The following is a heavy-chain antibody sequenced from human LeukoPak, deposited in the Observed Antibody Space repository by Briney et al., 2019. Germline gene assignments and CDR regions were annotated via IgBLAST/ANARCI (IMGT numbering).Heavy chain of an antibody. CDR1: GFSFSSYW. D-gene: IGHD2-8*02. CDR3: ATYRQVLLPFVS. CDR2: IKKDESEK. V-gene: IGHV3-7*03. J-gene: IGHJ5*02. Sequence: GGSLRLSCAASGFSFSSYWMSWVRQAPGKGLEWVANIKKDESEKDYVDSVKGRFTISRDNAKNSLYLQMNSLRAEDTAIYYCATYRQVLLPFVSWGQGTLVTVSS.